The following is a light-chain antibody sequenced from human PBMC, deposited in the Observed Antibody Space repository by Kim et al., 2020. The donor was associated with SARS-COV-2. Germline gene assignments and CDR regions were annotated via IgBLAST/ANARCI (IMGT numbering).Light chain of an antibody. V-gene: IGKV1-39*01. J-gene: IGKJ5*01. CDR1: QTIGKP. CDR3: QQSYTTPLT. Sequence: DIQMTQSPSHLSASVGDTVTISCRASQTIGKPLNWYQQKPGKTPNIVIFDASSLETGVPSRFSGSGSGADFTLTISSLQPDDFGSYYCQQSYTTPLTFGQGTRLEIK. CDR2: DAS.